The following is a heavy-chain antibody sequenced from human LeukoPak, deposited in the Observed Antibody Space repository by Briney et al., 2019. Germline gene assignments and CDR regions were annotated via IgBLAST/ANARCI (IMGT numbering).Heavy chain of an antibody. CDR2: IYYSGST. J-gene: IGHJ4*02. V-gene: IGHV4-59*01. CDR3: ARGYDILTGSLSFDY. Sequence: SETLSLTCTVSGGSISSYYWSWIWQPPGKGLEWIGYIYYSGSTNYNPSLKSRVTISVDTSKNQFSLKLSSVTAADTAVYYCARGYDILTGSLSFDYWGQGTLVTVSS. D-gene: IGHD3-9*01. CDR1: GGSISSYY.